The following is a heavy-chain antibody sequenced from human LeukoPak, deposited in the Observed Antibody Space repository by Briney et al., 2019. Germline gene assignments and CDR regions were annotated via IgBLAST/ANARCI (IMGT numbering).Heavy chain of an antibody. CDR1: GGTFSSYA. J-gene: IGHJ6*03. D-gene: IGHD3-10*01. V-gene: IGHV1-69*13. Sequence: SVKVSCNASGGTFSSYAFSWVRQAPGQGLERMGGIIPKFGTLNYAQKFQGRVTITAAESASTTYMELSSLRSEDTAVYYCARNGYYGSGSPTYYYYMDVWGKGTTVTVSS. CDR2: IIPKFGTL. CDR3: ARNGYYGSGSPTYYYYMDV.